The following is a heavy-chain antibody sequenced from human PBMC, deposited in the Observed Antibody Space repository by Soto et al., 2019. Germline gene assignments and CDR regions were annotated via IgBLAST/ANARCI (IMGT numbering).Heavy chain of an antibody. CDR3: ARERYGDDVEYYYGMDV. Sequence: QVQLVLSGAEVKKPGASVKVSCKASGYTFTGYYMHWVRQAPGQGLEWMGWINPNSGGTNYAQKFQGRVTMTRHTSISTAYRELSRLRADDTAVYSCARERYGDDVEYYYGMDVWGQGTTVTVSS. CDR2: INPNSGGT. D-gene: IGHD4-17*01. CDR1: GYTFTGYY. V-gene: IGHV1-2*02. J-gene: IGHJ6*02.